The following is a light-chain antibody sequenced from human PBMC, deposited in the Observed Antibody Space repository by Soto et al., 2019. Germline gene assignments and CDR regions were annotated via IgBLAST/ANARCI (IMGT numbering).Light chain of an antibody. J-gene: IGKJ1*01. CDR3: QKYNSTPRT. Sequence: DIPMTQSPSSLSASVGDRVTITCRASQGISNYLAWYQQKPGKVPKLLIYAASTLQSGVPSRLSGSGSGTDFTITISSLQTEDVATYYCQKYNSTPRTFGQGIKVEIK. CDR2: AAS. V-gene: IGKV1-27*01. CDR1: QGISNY.